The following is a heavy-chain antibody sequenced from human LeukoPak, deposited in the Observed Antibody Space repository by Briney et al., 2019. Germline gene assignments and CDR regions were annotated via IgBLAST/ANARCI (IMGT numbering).Heavy chain of an antibody. CDR1: GFTFSSYW. Sequence: GGSLRLSCAASGFTFSSYWMSWVRQAPGKWLEWVANIKQDGSEKYYVDSVKGRFTISRDNAKNSLYLQMNSLRAEDTAVYYCARVAVVIRGYFDYWGQGTLVTVSS. V-gene: IGHV3-7*01. CDR2: IKQDGSEK. D-gene: IGHD3-22*01. J-gene: IGHJ4*02. CDR3: ARVAVVIRGYFDY.